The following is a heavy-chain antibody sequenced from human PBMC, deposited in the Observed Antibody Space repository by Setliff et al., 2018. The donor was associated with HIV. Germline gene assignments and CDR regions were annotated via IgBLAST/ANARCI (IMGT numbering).Heavy chain of an antibody. CDR3: STTAGNSYGSLDY. V-gene: IGHV3-15*04. CDR1: GFTFSSYG. CDR2: IWYDGSKIDGGTT. D-gene: IGHD5-18*01. Sequence: GGSLRLSCAASGFTFSSYGMHWVRQAPGKGLEWVAVIWYDGSKIDGGTTDYAAPVKGRFSISRDDSKNTLYLHINSLRIEDTGVYYCSTTAGNSYGSLDYWGQGTLVTVSS. J-gene: IGHJ4*02.